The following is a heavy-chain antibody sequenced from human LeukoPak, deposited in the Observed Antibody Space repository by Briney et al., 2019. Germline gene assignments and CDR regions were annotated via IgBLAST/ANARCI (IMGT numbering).Heavy chain of an antibody. D-gene: IGHD3-10*01. Sequence: PGGSLRLSCEASGFTFNSYAMSWVRQAPGKGLDWVSVISGGGVGRTDYADSVRGRFTISGDDSKNTMYLEMNSLTVEDTAVYFCAKEDPWFGDAFDLWGQGTLVTVSS. V-gene: IGHV3-23*01. J-gene: IGHJ3*01. CDR3: AKEDPWFGDAFDL. CDR2: ISGGGVGRT. CDR1: GFTFNSYA.